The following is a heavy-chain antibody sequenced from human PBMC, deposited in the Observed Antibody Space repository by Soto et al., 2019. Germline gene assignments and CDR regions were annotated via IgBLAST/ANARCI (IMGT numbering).Heavy chain of an antibody. V-gene: IGHV5-51*01. CDR2: IYPGDSDT. Sequence: GEALKISCKGSGYSFTSYWIGWVRQMPGKGLEWMGIIYPGDSDTRYSPPFQGQVTISADKSSSTAYLQWSSLKASDTAMYSCARHCSGGSCYSRYYYYGMDVCRQGTTVTVSS. CDR3: ARHCSGGSCYSRYYYYGMDV. D-gene: IGHD2-15*01. J-gene: IGHJ6*02. CDR1: GYSFTSYW.